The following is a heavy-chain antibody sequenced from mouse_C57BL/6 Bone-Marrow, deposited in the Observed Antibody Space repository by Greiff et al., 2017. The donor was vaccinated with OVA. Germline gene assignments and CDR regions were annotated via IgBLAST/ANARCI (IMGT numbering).Heavy chain of an antibody. CDR1: GFNIKDYY. CDR3: ALSTMITTEAMDY. D-gene: IGHD2-4*01. J-gene: IGHJ4*01. V-gene: IGHV14-1*01. Sequence: VQLKESGAELVRPGASVKLSCTASGFNIKDYYMHWVKQRPEQGLEWIGRIDPEDGDTEYAPKFQGKATMTADTSSNTAYLQLSSLTSEDTAVYYCALSTMITTEAMDYWGQGTSVTVSS. CDR2: IDPEDGDT.